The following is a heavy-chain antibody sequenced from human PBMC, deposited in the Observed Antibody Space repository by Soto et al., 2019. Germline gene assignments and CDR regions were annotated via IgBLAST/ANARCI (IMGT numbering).Heavy chain of an antibody. CDR3: ARVSSGWEGDYYYGMDV. D-gene: IGHD6-19*01. Sequence: SETLSLTCTVSGGSISSYYWSWIRQPPGKGLEWIGYIYYSGSTNYNPSLKSRVTISVDTSKNQFSLKLSSVTAADTAVYYCARVSSGWEGDYYYGMDVWGQGTTVTVSS. CDR2: IYYSGST. V-gene: IGHV4-59*01. CDR1: GGSISSYY. J-gene: IGHJ6*02.